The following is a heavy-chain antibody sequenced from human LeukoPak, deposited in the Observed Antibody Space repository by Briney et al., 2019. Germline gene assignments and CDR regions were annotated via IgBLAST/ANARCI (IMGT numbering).Heavy chain of an antibody. CDR2: ISYDGSNK. J-gene: IGHJ4*02. D-gene: IGHD6-13*01. CDR3: ARSLYSSSSNFDY. Sequence: GRSLRLSCAASGFTFSSYGMHWVRQAPGKGLEWVAVISYDGSNKYYADSVKGRFTISRDNSKNTLYLQMNSLRAEDTAVYYCARSLYSSSSNFDYWGQGTLVTVSS. CDR1: GFTFSSYG. V-gene: IGHV3-30*03.